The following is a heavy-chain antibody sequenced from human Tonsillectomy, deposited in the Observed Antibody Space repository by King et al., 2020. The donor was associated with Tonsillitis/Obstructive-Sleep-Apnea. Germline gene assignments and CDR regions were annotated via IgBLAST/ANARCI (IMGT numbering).Heavy chain of an antibody. CDR1: GFSISSSRYY. V-gene: IGHV4-39*01. CDR2: VYYSWST. Sequence: QLQESGPGLVKPSETLSLTCTVCGFSISSSRYYWGWIRQPPWKGLEWSGGVYYSWSTSYNPSLKSRVTISVDTSKNQSSLKLSSVTAADTAVYYCARARTIFGVVIGNWFDPWGQGTLVTVSS. J-gene: IGHJ5*02. CDR3: ARARTIFGVVIGNWFDP. D-gene: IGHD3-3*01.